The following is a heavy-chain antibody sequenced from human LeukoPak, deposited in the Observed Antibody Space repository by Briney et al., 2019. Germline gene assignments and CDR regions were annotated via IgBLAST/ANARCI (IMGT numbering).Heavy chain of an antibody. CDR3: ARVLRDSSGYYFSRPRRDYYYYMDV. D-gene: IGHD3-22*01. Sequence: SETLSLTCTVSGGSISSSSYYWGWIRQPPGKGLEWIGSIYYSGSTYYNPSLKSRVTISVDTSKNQFSLKLSSVTAADTAVYYCARVLRDSSGYYFSRPRRDYYYYMDVWGKGTTVTVSS. CDR1: GGSISSSSYY. J-gene: IGHJ6*03. V-gene: IGHV4-39*07. CDR2: IYYSGST.